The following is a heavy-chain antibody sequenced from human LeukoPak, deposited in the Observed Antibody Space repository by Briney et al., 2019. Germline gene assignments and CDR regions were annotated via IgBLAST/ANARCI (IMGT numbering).Heavy chain of an antibody. CDR3: ARDGGSGWAYWYFDL. V-gene: IGHV1-46*01. Sequence: ASVKVSCKASGYTFTSYYMHWVRQAPGQGLEWMGIINPSGGNTSYAQKFQGRVTMTRDTSTSTVYMELSSLRSEDTAVYYCARDGGSGWAYWYFDLWGRGTLVTVSS. D-gene: IGHD6-19*01. CDR2: INPSGGNT. J-gene: IGHJ2*01. CDR1: GYTFTSYY.